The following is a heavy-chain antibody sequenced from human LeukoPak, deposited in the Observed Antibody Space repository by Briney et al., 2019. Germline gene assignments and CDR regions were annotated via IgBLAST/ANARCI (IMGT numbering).Heavy chain of an antibody. D-gene: IGHD5-18*01. Sequence: SETLSLTCTVSGDSISSHNYYWAWIRQPPGKGLEWVATIYYRGSPYYNPSLKSRVTISKDTSKNQFSLNLSSVTAADTAVYYCARARHGYIYGYRPNELGHFFDYWGQGTLVTVSS. J-gene: IGHJ4*02. CDR1: GDSISSHNYY. CDR2: IYYRGSP. V-gene: IGHV4-39*07. CDR3: ARARHGYIYGYRPNELGHFFDY.